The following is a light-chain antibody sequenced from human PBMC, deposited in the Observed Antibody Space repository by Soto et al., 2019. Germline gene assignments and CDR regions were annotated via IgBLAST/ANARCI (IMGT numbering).Light chain of an antibody. CDR2: GAS. CDR3: QQYSNWPLLS. Sequence: EIVFTQSPATLSLSPGERATLSCSASQSVSSYLAWYQQKPGQTPRVLIYGASTRAIGIPARFSGSGFGTEFTLTISSLQSEDFVVYYCQQYSNWPLLSFGGGTKV. CDR1: QSVSSY. J-gene: IGKJ4*01. V-gene: IGKV3-15*01.